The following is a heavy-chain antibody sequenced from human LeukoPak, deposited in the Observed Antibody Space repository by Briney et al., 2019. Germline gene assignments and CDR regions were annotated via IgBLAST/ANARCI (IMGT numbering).Heavy chain of an antibody. CDR1: GGTFSSYA. CDR2: IIPIFGTA. D-gene: IGHD6-19*01. CDR3: ARGSGPLAVAVLSGAFDI. V-gene: IGHV1-69*01. Sequence: SVKVSCKASGGTFSSYAISWVRQAPRQGLEWMGGIIPIFGTANYAQKFQGRVTITADESTSTAYMELSSLRSEDTAVYYCARGSGPLAVAVLSGAFDIWGQGTMVTVSS. J-gene: IGHJ3*02.